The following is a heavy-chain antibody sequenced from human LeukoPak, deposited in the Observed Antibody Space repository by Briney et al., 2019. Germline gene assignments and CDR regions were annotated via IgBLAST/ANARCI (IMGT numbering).Heavy chain of an antibody. CDR1: GGSISSYY. CDR2: IYTSGST. J-gene: IGHJ4*02. D-gene: IGHD2-15*01. CDR3: ARGTRNLGYCSGGSCYSGSIDY. Sequence: SETLSLTCTVSGGSISSYYWSWIRQPAGQGLGWIGRIYTSGSTNYNPSLKSRVTISVDTSKNQFSLKLSSVTAADTAVYYCARGTRNLGYCSGGSCYSGSIDYWGQGTLVTVSS. V-gene: IGHV4-4*07.